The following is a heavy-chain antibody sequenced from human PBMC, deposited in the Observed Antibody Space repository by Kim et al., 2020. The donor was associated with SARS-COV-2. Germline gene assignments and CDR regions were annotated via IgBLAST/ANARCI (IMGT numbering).Heavy chain of an antibody. CDR3: ARGLTCREGWGNWFDP. CDR1: GGSISSSSRY. Sequence: SETLSLTCTVSGGSISSSSRYWGWIRQPPGKGLEWIGHISYSGSTYYNPSLKSRVTISVDTSKNQFSLRLTSVSAADTAVYYCARGLTCREGWGNWFDP. CDR2: ISYSGST. J-gene: IGHJ5*02. D-gene: IGHD2-2*01. V-gene: IGHV4-39*01.